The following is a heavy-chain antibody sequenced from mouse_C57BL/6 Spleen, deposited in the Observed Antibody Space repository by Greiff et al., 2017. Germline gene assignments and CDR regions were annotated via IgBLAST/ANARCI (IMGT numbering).Heavy chain of an antibody. Sequence: QVQLQQPGAELVKPGASVKMSCKASGYTFTSYWITWVKQRPGQGLEWIGDIYPGSGSTNYNEKFKSKATLTVDKSSSTAYMQLSSLTSEDSAVYYCARWGKEVSLDYWGQGTTLTVSS. D-gene: IGHD2-1*01. J-gene: IGHJ2*01. V-gene: IGHV1-55*01. CDR2: IYPGSGST. CDR1: GYTFTSYW. CDR3: ARWGKEVSLDY.